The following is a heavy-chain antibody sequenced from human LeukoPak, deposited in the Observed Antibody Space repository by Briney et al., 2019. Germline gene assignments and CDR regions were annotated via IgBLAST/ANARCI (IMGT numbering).Heavy chain of an antibody. CDR3: ARVRAATDADHFYYLMDV. CDR2: IIPVFAKT. D-gene: IGHD6-13*01. J-gene: IGHJ6*03. CDR1: GGTFNSYA. V-gene: IGHV1-69*06. Sequence: SVKVSCKASGGTFNSYAFSWVRQAPGQGLEGMGGIIPVFAKTDYAQKFQGRVTFTADTSTSTAYMELYSLRSEDTAVYYCARVRAATDADHFYYLMDVWGKGTTVTVSS.